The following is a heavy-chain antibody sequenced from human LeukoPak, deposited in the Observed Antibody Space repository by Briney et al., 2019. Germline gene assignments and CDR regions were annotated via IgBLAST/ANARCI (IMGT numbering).Heavy chain of an antibody. V-gene: IGHV3-7*03. CDR3: ARDPYYYDSSGYSPGFDY. D-gene: IGHD3-22*01. CDR2: IKQDGSEK. J-gene: IGHJ4*02. CDR1: GFTFSSYW. Sequence: GGSLRLSCAASGFTFSSYWMSWVRQAPGKGLEWVANIKQDGSEKYYVDSVKGRFTISRDNAKNSLYLQMNSLRAEDAAVYYCARDPYYYDSSGYSPGFDYWGQGTLVTVSS.